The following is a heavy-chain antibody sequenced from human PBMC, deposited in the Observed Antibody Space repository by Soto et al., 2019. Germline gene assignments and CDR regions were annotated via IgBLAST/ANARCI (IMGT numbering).Heavy chain of an antibody. CDR2: ISSSSSYI. CDR3: ARDLRITIFGVAPSGWFEP. CDR1: GFTFSSYS. D-gene: IGHD3-3*01. V-gene: IGHV3-21*01. Sequence: PGGSLRLSCAASGFTFSSYSMNWVRQAPGKGLEWVSSISSSSSYIYYADSVKGRFTISRDNAKNSLYLQMNSLRAEDTAVYYCARDLRITIFGVAPSGWFEPWGQGTLVTVSS. J-gene: IGHJ5*02.